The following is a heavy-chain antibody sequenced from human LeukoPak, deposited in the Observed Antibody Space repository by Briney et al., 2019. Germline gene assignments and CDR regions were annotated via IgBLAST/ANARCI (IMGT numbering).Heavy chain of an antibody. Sequence: QPGGSLRLSYAATGFTFKDYGMHWVRQPPGKGLEWVSGINWEGGGTHYADSVKGRFTISRDNAKNSLYLQMTSLRPEDTALYYCAKHLRATNTYIFFGLDVWGQGTTVTVSS. D-gene: IGHD1-26*01. CDR1: GFTFKDYG. J-gene: IGHJ6*02. V-gene: IGHV3-9*01. CDR3: AKHLRATNTYIFFGLDV. CDR2: INWEGGGT.